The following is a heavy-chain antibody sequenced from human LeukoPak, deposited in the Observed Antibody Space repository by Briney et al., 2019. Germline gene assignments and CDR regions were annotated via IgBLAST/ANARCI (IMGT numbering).Heavy chain of an antibody. CDR1: GYTFTSLD. CDR2: MNSKNGNT. Sequence: EASVKVSCKASGYTFTSLDISWVRQANGQGLEWLGWMNSKNGNTGYAQKFRGRVTITRDTSESIAYMELSRLRSDDTAVYYCARGSIYGDYVIDYWGQGTLVTVSS. CDR3: ARGSIYGDYVIDY. D-gene: IGHD4-17*01. J-gene: IGHJ4*02. V-gene: IGHV1-8*03.